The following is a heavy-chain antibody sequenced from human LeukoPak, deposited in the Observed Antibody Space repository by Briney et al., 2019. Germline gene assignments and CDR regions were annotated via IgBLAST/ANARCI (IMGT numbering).Heavy chain of an antibody. CDR3: LRGDSRDF. CDR2: INSGGTTT. J-gene: IGHJ4*02. CDR1: GFAFSTYT. Sequence: GGSLRLSCAACGFAFSTYTMNWARQAPGKGLEWVASINSGGTTTHYAFSVKGRFTISRDNAQNVLYLQMNGLRGDDAAVYYCLRGDSRDFWGQGPWSPSPQ. V-gene: IGHV3-21*06. D-gene: IGHD3-22*01.